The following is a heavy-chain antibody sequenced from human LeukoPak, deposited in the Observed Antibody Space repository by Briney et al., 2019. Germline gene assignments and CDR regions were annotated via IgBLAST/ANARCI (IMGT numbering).Heavy chain of an antibody. Sequence: PGGSLRLSCAASGFTFSSYSMNLVRQAPGKGLEWVSSISSSSSYIHYADSVQGRFTISRDNAKNSLYLQMNSLRAEDTAVYYCARDEEGYYFDYWGQGTLVTVSS. V-gene: IGHV3-21*01. CDR2: ISSSSSYI. CDR1: GFTFSSYS. CDR3: ARDEEGYYFDY. J-gene: IGHJ4*02.